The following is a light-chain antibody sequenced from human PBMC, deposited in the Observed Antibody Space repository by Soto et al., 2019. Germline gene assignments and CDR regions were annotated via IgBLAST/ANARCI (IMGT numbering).Light chain of an antibody. CDR1: QSLLHINGYNY. V-gene: IGKV2-28*01. CDR3: MQVTQFPLT. CDR2: LAS. J-gene: IGKJ4*01. Sequence: IVVTQSPLSLPVTPGEPASISAMSSQSLLHINGYNYLDWYLQKPGQSPQLLIYLASSRASGVPDRFSGSGSGTDFTLKISRVEAEDFGVYYCMQVTQFPLTFGGGTKVDIK.